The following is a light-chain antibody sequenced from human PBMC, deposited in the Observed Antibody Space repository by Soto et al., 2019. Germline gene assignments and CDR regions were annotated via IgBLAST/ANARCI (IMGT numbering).Light chain of an antibody. CDR1: QSISSW. V-gene: IGKV1-5*03. CDR3: QKYNRLYT. CDR2: KAS. J-gene: IGKJ2*01. Sequence: DIQMTQSPSTRSASVGDRVTITCRASQSISSWLAWYQQKPGKAPKLLIYKASSLESGVPSRFSGSGSGTEFTLTISRLQPDDFATYYCQKYNRLYTFGQGTKLEIK.